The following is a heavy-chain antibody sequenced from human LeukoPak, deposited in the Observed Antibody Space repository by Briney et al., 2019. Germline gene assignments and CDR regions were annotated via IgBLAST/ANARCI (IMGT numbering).Heavy chain of an antibody. D-gene: IGHD1-14*01. J-gene: IGHJ6*02. CDR1: GGPISSSSYY. V-gene: IGHV4-39*07. CDR3: ARDRRGTEPFHYYYYGMDV. Sequence: PSETLSLTCTVSGGPISSSSYYWSWIRQPPGKGLEWIGEINHSGSTNYNPSLKSRVTISVDTSKNQFSLKLSSVTAADTAVYYCARDRRGTEPFHYYYYGMDVWGQGTTVTVSS. CDR2: INHSGST.